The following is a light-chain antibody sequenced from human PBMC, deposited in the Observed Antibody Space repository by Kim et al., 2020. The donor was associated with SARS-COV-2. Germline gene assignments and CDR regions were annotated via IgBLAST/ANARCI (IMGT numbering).Light chain of an antibody. CDR3: QQYGSSPPVS. J-gene: IGKJ4*01. Sequence: PGERAALSCRASQSIDSRDLAWYQQKSGQAPRLLIYGTSTRATGIPDRFIGSGSGTDFTLTIRRLEPDDFAVYYCQQYGSSPPVSFGGGTKVDIK. V-gene: IGKV3-20*01. CDR2: GTS. CDR1: QSIDSRD.